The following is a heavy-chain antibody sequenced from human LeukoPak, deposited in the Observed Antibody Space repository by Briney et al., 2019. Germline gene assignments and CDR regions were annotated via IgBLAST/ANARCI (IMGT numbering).Heavy chain of an antibody. V-gene: IGHV3-33*01. D-gene: IGHD2-2*01. Sequence: PGGSLRLSCAASGFTFSSYGMHWVRQAPGKGLEWVAVIWYDGSNKYYADSVKGRFTISRDNSKNTLYLQMNSLRAEDTAVYYCARARYCSSTSCYYYYGMDVWGQGTTVTVSS. J-gene: IGHJ6*02. CDR2: IWYDGSNK. CDR3: ARARYCSSTSCYYYYGMDV. CDR1: GFTFSSYG.